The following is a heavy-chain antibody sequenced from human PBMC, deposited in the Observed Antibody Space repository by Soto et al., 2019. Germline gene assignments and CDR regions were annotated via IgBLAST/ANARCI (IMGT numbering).Heavy chain of an antibody. V-gene: IGHV4-59*01. CDR3: ARGSGLRFLEFDY. J-gene: IGHJ4*02. CDR1: GGSISSYY. CDR2: IYYSGST. D-gene: IGHD3-3*01. Sequence: LSLTCTVSGGSISSYYWSWIRQPPGKGLEWIGYIYYSGSTNYNPSLKSRVTISVDTSKNQFSLKLSSVTAADTAVYYCARGSGLRFLEFDYWGQGTLVTVSS.